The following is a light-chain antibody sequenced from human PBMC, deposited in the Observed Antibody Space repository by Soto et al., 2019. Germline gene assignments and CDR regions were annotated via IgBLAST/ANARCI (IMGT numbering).Light chain of an antibody. CDR3: QQYGSSPQS. Sequence: ESVLTQSPGTLSLSPGERATLSCRASQSVSSNHLAWYQQKRGQPPRLLIYGASSRATGTPGRFSGSGSGTDFTLTITRLEPEYFAVYYCQQYGSSPQSFGQGTKVEIK. V-gene: IGKV3-20*01. CDR2: GAS. J-gene: IGKJ1*01. CDR1: QSVSSNH.